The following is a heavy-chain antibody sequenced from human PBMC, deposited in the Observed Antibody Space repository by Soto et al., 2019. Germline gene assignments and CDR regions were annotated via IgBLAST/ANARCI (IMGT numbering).Heavy chain of an antibody. CDR3: AKVFGPSSGWYLDY. J-gene: IGHJ4*02. D-gene: IGHD6-19*01. CDR2: ISYDGSNK. Sequence: QVQLVESGGGVVQPGRSLRLSCAASGFTFSSYGMHWVRQAPGKGLEWVAVISYDGSNKYYADSVKGRFTISRDNSKNTLYLQMNILRAEDTAVYYCAKVFGPSSGWYLDYWGQGTLVTVSS. CDR1: GFTFSSYG. V-gene: IGHV3-30*18.